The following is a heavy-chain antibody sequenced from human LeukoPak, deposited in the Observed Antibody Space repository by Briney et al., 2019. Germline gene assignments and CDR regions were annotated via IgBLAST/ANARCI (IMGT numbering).Heavy chain of an antibody. CDR3: TKDAPDSGGWFFFDS. J-gene: IGHJ4*02. CDR2: ISGIDT. V-gene: IGHV3-23*01. CDR1: GFTFSTYA. Sequence: GGSLRLSCAASGFTFSTYAMNWVRQAPGKGLEWVSTISGIDTFYADSVKGRFTISRDKSKNTLYLQMISLRAEDTAVYYCTKDAPDSGGWFFFDSWGQGTLVTVSS. D-gene: IGHD6-19*01.